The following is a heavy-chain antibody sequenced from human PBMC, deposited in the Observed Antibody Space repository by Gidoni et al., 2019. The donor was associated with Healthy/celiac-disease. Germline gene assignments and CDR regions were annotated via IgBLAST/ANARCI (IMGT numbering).Heavy chain of an antibody. D-gene: IGHD1-26*01. CDR1: GFTFSSYS. CDR3: ARGPTFYYFDY. Sequence: EVQLVESGGGLVKPGGSLRLSCAASGFTFSSYSINWVRQAPGKGLEWVSSISSSSSYIYYADSVKGRFTISRDNAKNSLYLQMNSLRAEDTAVYYCARGPTFYYFDYWGQGTLVTVSS. J-gene: IGHJ4*02. CDR2: ISSSSSYI. V-gene: IGHV3-21*01.